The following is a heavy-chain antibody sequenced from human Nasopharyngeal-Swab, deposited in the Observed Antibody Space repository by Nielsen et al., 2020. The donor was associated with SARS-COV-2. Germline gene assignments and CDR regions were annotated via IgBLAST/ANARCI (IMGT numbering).Heavy chain of an antibody. V-gene: IGHV3-74*01. D-gene: IGHD6-19*01. CDR2: NNEAGSST. J-gene: IGHJ4*02. Sequence: GGSLRLSCAASGFTFRNYWMHWVRQAPGKGLEWVSRNNEAGSSTSYADSVKGRFAISRENAKNTLYLQMNSLRAEDTAVYFCASDLSGRDDNWGQGTLVTVAA. CDR1: GFTFRNYW. CDR3: ASDLSGRDDN.